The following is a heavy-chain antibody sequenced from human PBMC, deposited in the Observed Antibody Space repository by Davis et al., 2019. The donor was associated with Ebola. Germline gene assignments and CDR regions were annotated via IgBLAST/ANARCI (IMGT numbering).Heavy chain of an antibody. D-gene: IGHD1-1*01. V-gene: IGHV2-5*02. CDR1: GFSLSTRGVG. CDR2: IYWDDDK. Sequence: SGPTLVKPTQTLTLTCTFSGFSLSTRGVGVGWIRQPPGKALEWLGLIYWDDDKRYSPSLKSRLTITKDTSKNQVVLTMTNMDPVDTATYYCAHRPVQGAFDIWGQGTMVTVSS. J-gene: IGHJ3*02. CDR3: AHRPVQGAFDI.